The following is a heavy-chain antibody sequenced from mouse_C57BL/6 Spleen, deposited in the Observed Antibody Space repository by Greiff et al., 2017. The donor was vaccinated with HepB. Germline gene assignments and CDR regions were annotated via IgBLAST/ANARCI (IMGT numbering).Heavy chain of an antibody. D-gene: IGHD1-1*01. CDR1: GYTFTSYW. Sequence: QVQLQQPGAELVKPGASVKLSCKASGYTFTSYWMHWVKQRPGQGLEWIGMIHPNSGSTNYNEKFKSKATLTVDKSSSTTYMQLSSLTSEDSAVYYWARKHYGSSYDYFDYWGQGTTLTVSS. J-gene: IGHJ2*01. CDR3: ARKHYGSSYDYFDY. CDR2: IHPNSGST. V-gene: IGHV1-64*01.